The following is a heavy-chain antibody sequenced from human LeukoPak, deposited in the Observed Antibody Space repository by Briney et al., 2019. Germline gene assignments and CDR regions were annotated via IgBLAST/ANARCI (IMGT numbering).Heavy chain of an antibody. Sequence: PSETLSLTCDVSGVSISSYWWSWVRKPAGKGLEWIGRIYTTGRTNYSPSFQSRVTMSIDMSKNHFSLTLRSVPAADTAVYYCARAGYTISAFHSDFWGQGAPVTVSS. CDR1: GVSISSYW. J-gene: IGHJ4*02. D-gene: IGHD5-24*01. V-gene: IGHV4-4*07. CDR3: ARAGYTISAFHSDF. CDR2: IYTTGRT.